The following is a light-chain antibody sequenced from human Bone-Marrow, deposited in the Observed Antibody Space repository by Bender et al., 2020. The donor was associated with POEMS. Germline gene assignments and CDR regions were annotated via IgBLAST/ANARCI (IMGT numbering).Light chain of an antibody. V-gene: IGLV1-40*01. CDR1: SSNIGYHY. CDR3: QSYDISLSGWV. Sequence: QSVLTQPPSASGTPGQRVTISCSGSSSNIGYHYVYWYQQLPGTAPKLLIYNNENRPSGGPDRISGSKSGTSASLAITGLQAEDEADYYCQSYDISLSGWVFGGGTKLTAL. J-gene: IGLJ3*02. CDR2: NNE.